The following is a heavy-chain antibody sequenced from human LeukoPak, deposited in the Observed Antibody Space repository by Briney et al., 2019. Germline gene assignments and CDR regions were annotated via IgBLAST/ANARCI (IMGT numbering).Heavy chain of an antibody. D-gene: IGHD3-3*01. V-gene: IGHV4-34*01. CDR3: ARGPLTIFGVVRLYHYGMDV. CDR1: GGSLSGYY. CDR2: INHGGST. Sequence: SETLSLTCAVYGGSLSGYYWSWIRQPRGKGLEWIGEINHGGSTNYNPSLKSRVTISVDTSKNQFSLKLSSVTAADTAVYYCARGPLTIFGVVRLYHYGMDVWGQGTTVTVSS. J-gene: IGHJ6*02.